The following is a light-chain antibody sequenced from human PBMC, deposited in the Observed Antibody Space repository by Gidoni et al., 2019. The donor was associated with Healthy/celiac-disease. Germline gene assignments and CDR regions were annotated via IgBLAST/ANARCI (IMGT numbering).Light chain of an antibody. CDR2: WGS. Sequence: DIVMTQSPLSLPVTPGEPASISCRYSQSLLHSNGYNYLDWYLQKPGQSPQLLIYWGSNRASWVPDRFSCSGSGTDFTLKISRVEADDVGVYYCMQALQTPYTFGQGTKLEIK. V-gene: IGKV2-28*01. CDR1: QSLLHSNGYNY. J-gene: IGKJ2*01. CDR3: MQALQTPYT.